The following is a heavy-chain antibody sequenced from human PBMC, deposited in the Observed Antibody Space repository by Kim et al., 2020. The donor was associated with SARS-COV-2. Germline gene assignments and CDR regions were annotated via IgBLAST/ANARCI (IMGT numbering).Heavy chain of an antibody. J-gene: IGHJ6*02. CDR3: ARNVVVPAAMSGPYYYYYYGMDV. D-gene: IGHD2-2*01. Sequence: GESLKISCKGSGYSFTSYWIGWVRQMPGKGLEWMGIIYPGDSDTRYSPSFQGQVTISADKSISTAYLQWSSLKASDTAMYYCARNVVVPAAMSGPYYYYYYGMDVWGQGTTVTVSS. CDR2: IYPGDSDT. CDR1: GYSFTSYW. V-gene: IGHV5-51*01.